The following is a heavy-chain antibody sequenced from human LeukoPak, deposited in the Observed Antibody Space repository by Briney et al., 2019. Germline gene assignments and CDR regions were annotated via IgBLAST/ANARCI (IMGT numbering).Heavy chain of an antibody. V-gene: IGHV3-23*01. J-gene: IGHJ4*02. CDR3: AKKVGLVSAPLYYFDV. Sequence: PGGSLRLSCAASGFTFSSYAMSWVRQAPGKGLEWVSAISGPAGSWDYADSVKGRFTISRDNSKNTLLLQMNSLRADDTAIYYCAKKVGLVSAPLYYFDVWGQGALVTVSS. CDR2: ISGPAGSW. D-gene: IGHD5/OR15-5a*01. CDR1: GFTFSSYA.